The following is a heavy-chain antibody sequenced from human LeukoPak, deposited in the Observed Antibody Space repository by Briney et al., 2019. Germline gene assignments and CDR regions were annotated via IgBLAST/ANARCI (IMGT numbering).Heavy chain of an antibody. CDR3: AKEMGVVLMVYALDY. Sequence: GGSLRLSCAASGFTFSTYNMNWVRQAPGKGLEWVSGISGSGGNTFYADSVKGRFTISRDNSKSTLSLQMNSLRAEDTAVYYCAKEMGVVLMVYALDYWGQGNLVTVSS. CDR1: GFTFSTYN. CDR2: ISGSGGNT. V-gene: IGHV3-23*01. D-gene: IGHD2-8*01. J-gene: IGHJ4*02.